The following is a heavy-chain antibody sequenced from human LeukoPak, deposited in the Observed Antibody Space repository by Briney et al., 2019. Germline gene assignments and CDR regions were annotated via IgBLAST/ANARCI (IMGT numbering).Heavy chain of an antibody. CDR3: AGGAGWLHDS. V-gene: IGHV3-7*01. Sequence: GGSLRLSCTGSGFTFRRFWMNWVRQAPGKGLEWVAIIKQDGSEKFYVDSVRGRFTISRDNAKNSLYLQMNSLRVEDTAVYYCAGGAGWLHDSWGQGTLVTVSS. CDR2: IKQDGSEK. CDR1: GFTFRRFW. D-gene: IGHD5-12*01. J-gene: IGHJ4*02.